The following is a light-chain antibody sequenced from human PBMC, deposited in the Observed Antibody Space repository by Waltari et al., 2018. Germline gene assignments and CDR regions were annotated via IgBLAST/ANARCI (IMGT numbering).Light chain of an antibody. J-gene: IGLJ3*02. CDR3: QTGGHGTWV. CDR1: RGQSSNV. Sequence: QLVLTQSPSASASMGASVKLTCTLSRGQSSNVIAWHQQQPLKGPRYLMKVNSDGSHRKGDYIRGRFPGSSSGAERYLTISSLQSEDEADYYCQTGGHGTWVFGGGTKLTVL. V-gene: IGLV4-69*01. CDR2: VNSDGSH.